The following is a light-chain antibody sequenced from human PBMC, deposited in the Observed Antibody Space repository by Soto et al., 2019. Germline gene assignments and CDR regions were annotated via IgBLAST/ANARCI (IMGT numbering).Light chain of an antibody. CDR1: QSINNY. CDR2: VSS. CDR3: QQSHNAPYT. V-gene: IGKV1-39*01. J-gene: IGKJ2*01. Sequence: DIQMTQSPSSLSASVGDRVTITCRARQSINNYLNWYQQKPGQAPKLLIYVSSRLQSGVPSRFGGSGSGTDFTLTISFLQAEDFGTYDCQQSHNAPYTFGQGTKLEIK.